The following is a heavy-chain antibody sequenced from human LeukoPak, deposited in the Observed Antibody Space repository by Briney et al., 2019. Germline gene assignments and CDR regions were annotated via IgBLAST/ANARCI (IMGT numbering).Heavy chain of an antibody. D-gene: IGHD1-1*01. V-gene: IGHV3-30*04. J-gene: IGHJ4*02. CDR1: GFTFSKFA. CDR2: VSYDGSYK. Sequence: PGGSLRLSCAAAGFTFSKFAMHWVRQAPGKGLEWVAVVSYDGSYKYYADSVKGRFTISRDNSKSTLYLQMNSLRAEDTAVYYCARAPGYGAAYYFDYWGQGTLVTVSS. CDR3: ARAPGYGAAYYFDY.